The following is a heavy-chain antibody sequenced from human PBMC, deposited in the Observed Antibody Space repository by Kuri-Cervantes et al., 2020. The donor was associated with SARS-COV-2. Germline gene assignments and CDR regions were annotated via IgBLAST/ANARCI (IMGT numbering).Heavy chain of an antibody. CDR3: AKVPVGAVAGMDEYYFDY. V-gene: IGHV3-23*01. CDR1: GFTFSSYA. Sequence: GGSLRLSCAASGFTFSSYAMSWVRQAPGKGLEWVSAISGSGGSTYYADSVKGRFTISRDNSKNTLYLQMNSLRAEDTAVYYCAKVPVGAVAGMDEYYFDYWGQGTLVTVSS. J-gene: IGHJ4*02. D-gene: IGHD6-19*01. CDR2: ISGSGGST.